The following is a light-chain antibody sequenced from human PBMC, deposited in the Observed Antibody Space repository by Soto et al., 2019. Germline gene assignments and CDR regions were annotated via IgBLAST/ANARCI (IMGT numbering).Light chain of an antibody. CDR3: QQYGSSRLT. CDR1: QSVSSSY. Sequence: IVLTQSPGTLSLSPGERATISCRASQSVSSSYLAWYQQKPGQAPRLLIYGASSRATGIPDRFSGSGSGTDFTLTISRLEPEDFAVYYCQQYGSSRLTFGQGTRLEIK. J-gene: IGKJ5*01. V-gene: IGKV3-20*01. CDR2: GAS.